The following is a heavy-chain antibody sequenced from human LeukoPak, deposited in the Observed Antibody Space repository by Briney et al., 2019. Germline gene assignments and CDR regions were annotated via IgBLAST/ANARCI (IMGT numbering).Heavy chain of an antibody. CDR1: GFTFSNYW. Sequence: GGSLRLSCAASGFTFSNYWMTWVRQTPGKGLEWVANIKQDGSEKYYVDSVKGRFTISRDNAKNSLYLQMNSLRAEDTAVYYCARDRYGGDYWGQGTLVTVSS. J-gene: IGHJ4*02. CDR2: IKQDGSEK. D-gene: IGHD4-23*01. CDR3: ARDRYGGDY. V-gene: IGHV3-7*01.